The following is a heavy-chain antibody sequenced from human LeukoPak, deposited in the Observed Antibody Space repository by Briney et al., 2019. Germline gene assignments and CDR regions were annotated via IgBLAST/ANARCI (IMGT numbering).Heavy chain of an antibody. V-gene: IGHV1-46*01. D-gene: IGHD3-10*01. Sequence: GASVKVSCKASGYTFTGYYMHWVRQAPGQGLEWMGIINPSGGSTSYAQKFQGRVTMTRDMSTSTVYMELSSLRSEDTAVYYCARDPGYYGSGSYPVYYYMDVWGKGTTVTVSS. J-gene: IGHJ6*03. CDR2: INPSGGST. CDR3: ARDPGYYGSGSYPVYYYMDV. CDR1: GYTFTGYY.